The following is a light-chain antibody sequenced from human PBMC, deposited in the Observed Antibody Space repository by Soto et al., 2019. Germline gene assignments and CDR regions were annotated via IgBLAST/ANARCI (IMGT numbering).Light chain of an antibody. V-gene: IGKV3-11*01. CDR2: NAS. Sequence: EIVLTQSPATLSWSPGERATLSCRASQTVGSYLAWYQQKPGQVPRLLIYNASNRATGIPARFSGSGSGTDFTLTISSLEPEDFAVYYCQQRSNWPLPWTFGQGAKVEIK. J-gene: IGKJ1*01. CDR1: QTVGSY. CDR3: QQRSNWPLPWT.